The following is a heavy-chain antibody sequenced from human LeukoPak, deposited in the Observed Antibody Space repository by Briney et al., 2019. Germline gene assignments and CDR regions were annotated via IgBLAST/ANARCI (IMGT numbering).Heavy chain of an antibody. V-gene: IGHV4-39*02. D-gene: IGHD6-6*01. CDR1: GGSISSSSYY. J-gene: IGHJ4*02. Sequence: PSETLSLTCTVSGGSISSSSYYWGWIRQPPGKGREWIGSIYYSGSTYYNPSLKSRVTISVDTSKNQFSLKLSSVTAADTAVYYCAREFRSSGFDYWGQGTLVTVSS. CDR2: IYYSGST. CDR3: AREFRSSGFDY.